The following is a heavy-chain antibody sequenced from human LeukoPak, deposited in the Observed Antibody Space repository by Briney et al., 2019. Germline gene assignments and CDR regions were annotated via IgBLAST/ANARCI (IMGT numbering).Heavy chain of an antibody. CDR3: ARRSTVTTYYFDY. V-gene: IGHV4-38-2*01. J-gene: IGHJ4*02. D-gene: IGHD4-11*01. Sequence: SETLSLTCAVSDYSISSGYYWGWIRQPPGKGLEWIGSIYHSGSTYYNPSLKSRVTISVDTSKNQFSLKLSSVTAADTAVYYCARRSTVTTYYFDYWGQGTLVTVSS. CDR2: IYHSGST. CDR1: DYSISSGYY.